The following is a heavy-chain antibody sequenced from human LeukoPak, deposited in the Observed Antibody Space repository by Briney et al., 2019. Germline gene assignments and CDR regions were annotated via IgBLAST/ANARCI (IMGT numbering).Heavy chain of an antibody. CDR3: AKGRGWEASYYYYYMDV. CDR1: GFTFSNYA. D-gene: IGHD1-26*01. V-gene: IGHV3-30*02. J-gene: IGHJ6*03. Sequence: GGSLRLSCAASGFTFSNYAMHWVRQAPGKGLEWVAFIRYDGSNKHYTDSVKGRFTISRDNSKNTLYLQMNSLRAEDTAVYYCAKGRGWEASYYYYYMDVWGKGTTVTISS. CDR2: IRYDGSNK.